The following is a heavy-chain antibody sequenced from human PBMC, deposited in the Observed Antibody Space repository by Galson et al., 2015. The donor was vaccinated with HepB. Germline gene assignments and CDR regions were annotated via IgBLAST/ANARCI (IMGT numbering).Heavy chain of an antibody. Sequence: SLRLSCAASGFIFSSYGMHWVRQAPGKGLEWVAVLSYDGSNKYYADSVKGRFTISRDNSKNTLYLQMNSLRAEDTAVYYCAKDWLRFSAPRDAFIAYWGQGTLVTVSS. CDR3: AKDWLRFSAPRDAFIAY. CDR2: LSYDGSNK. D-gene: IGHD5-12*01. J-gene: IGHJ4*02. V-gene: IGHV3-30*18. CDR1: GFIFSSYG.